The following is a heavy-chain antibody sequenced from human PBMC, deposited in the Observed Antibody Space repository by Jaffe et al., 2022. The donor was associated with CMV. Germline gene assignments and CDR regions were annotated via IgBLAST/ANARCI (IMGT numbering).Heavy chain of an antibody. V-gene: IGHV3-15*01. CDR1: GFVLGNTW. CDR2: IKSISDGGTT. Sequence: EVQLEESGGGLVKPGGSLRLSCAVSGFVLGNTWMAWVRQAPGKGLEWIGRIKSISDGGTTEYSAPVRGRFIIFRDDSKNMLSLQMSSLKTEDTAVYYCATFEYGRSSPEKTDYYYYYMDVWGKGTTVTVSS. J-gene: IGHJ6*03. CDR3: ATFEYGRSSPEKTDYYYYYMDV. D-gene: IGHD6-6*01.